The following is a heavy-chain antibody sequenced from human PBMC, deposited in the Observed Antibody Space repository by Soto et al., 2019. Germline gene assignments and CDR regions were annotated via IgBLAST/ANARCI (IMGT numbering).Heavy chain of an antibody. CDR2: IYWDDDK. CDR1: GFSLSTSGVG. CDR3: AHSSEGYCSGGSCYSSPPWFDP. D-gene: IGHD2-15*01. J-gene: IGHJ5*02. Sequence: QITLKESGPTLVKPTQTLTLTCTFSGFSLSTSGVGVGWIRQPPGKALEWLALIYWDDDKRYSPSLKSRLTITKDTSKNQVVLTMTNMDPVDTATYFLAHSSEGYCSGGSCYSSPPWFDPWGQGTLVTVSS. V-gene: IGHV2-5*02.